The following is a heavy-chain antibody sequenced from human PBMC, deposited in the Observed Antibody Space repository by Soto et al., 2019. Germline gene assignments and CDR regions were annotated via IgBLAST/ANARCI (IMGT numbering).Heavy chain of an antibody. CDR2: ISGYNGNT. Sequence: QVQLVQSGAEVKMPGASVKVSCKASGYTFTSYGISWVRQAPGQGLERMGWISGYNGNTNYAQKLQGRGTMTTDTATSTAYMELTSLRADDTAVYYCARAYGARIQLWPSAYWGQGPLVTVSS. V-gene: IGHV1-18*04. CDR3: ARAYGARIQLWPSAY. J-gene: IGHJ4*02. CDR1: GYTFTSYG. D-gene: IGHD5-18*01.